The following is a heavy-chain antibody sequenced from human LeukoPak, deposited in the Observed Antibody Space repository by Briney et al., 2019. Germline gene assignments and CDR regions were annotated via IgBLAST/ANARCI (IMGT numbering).Heavy chain of an antibody. CDR3: AKDGAYCGGDCYSGWFDP. V-gene: IGHV3-9*02. J-gene: IGHJ5*02. CDR2: ISWNSGSI. CDR1: GFTSDDYA. Sequence: AGRSLRLSCAASGFTSDDYAMHWVRQAPGKGLEWVSGISWNSGSIGYADSVKGRFTISRDNAKNSLYLQMNSLRAEDTALYYCAKDGAYCGGDCYSGWFDPWGQGTLVTVSS. D-gene: IGHD2-21*02.